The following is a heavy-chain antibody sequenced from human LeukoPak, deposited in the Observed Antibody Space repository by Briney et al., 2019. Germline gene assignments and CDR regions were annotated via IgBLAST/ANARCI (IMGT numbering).Heavy chain of an antibody. Sequence: GGSLRLSCEVSGFTFGDYAMHWVRHAPGKGLEWVSGISSNSGRIGYVDSVKGRFTISRDNAKNSLYLQMNSLRPEDTALYYCAKANGDYPYYYAMDVWGHGTTVAVSS. CDR3: AKANGDYPYYYAMDV. V-gene: IGHV3-9*01. D-gene: IGHD4-17*01. J-gene: IGHJ6*02. CDR1: GFTFGDYA. CDR2: ISSNSGRI.